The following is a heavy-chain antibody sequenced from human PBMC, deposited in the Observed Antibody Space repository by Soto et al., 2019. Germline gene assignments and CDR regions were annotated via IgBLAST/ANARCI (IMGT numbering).Heavy chain of an antibody. V-gene: IGHV4-61*01. D-gene: IGHD3-16*01. CDR1: GGSVNSGSYY. J-gene: IGHJ4*02. CDR3: ARELRVGCNSVDY. Sequence: QVHLQESGPGLVKPSETLSLTCAVSGGSVNSGSYYWSWIRQPPGKGLEWIGYIYYSGRTNYNPSLKSRVTISLDTSKNQCSLKLTSVTAAYPAVYYCARELRVGCNSVDYWGQGTLVTVSA. CDR2: IYYSGRT.